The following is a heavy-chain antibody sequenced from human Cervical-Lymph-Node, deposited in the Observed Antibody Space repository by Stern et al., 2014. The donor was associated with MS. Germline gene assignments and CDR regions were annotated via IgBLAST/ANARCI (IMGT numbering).Heavy chain of an antibody. Sequence: VQLVESGGGVVRPGRSLRLSCAASGFTFSSYGMHWVRQAPGKGLEWVAVISYDGSNKYYADSVKGRFTISRDNSKNTLYLQMNSLRAEDTAVYYCAKVALGDSSGYYYAYYYYYGMDVWGQGTTVTVSS. CDR1: GFTFSSYG. CDR2: ISYDGSNK. CDR3: AKVALGDSSGYYYAYYYYYGMDV. V-gene: IGHV3-30*18. J-gene: IGHJ6*02. D-gene: IGHD3-22*01.